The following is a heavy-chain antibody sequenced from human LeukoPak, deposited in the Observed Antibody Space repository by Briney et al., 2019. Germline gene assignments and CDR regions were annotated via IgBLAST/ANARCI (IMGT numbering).Heavy chain of an antibody. CDR1: GGSFSGYY. V-gene: IGHV4-34*01. D-gene: IGHD2-2*01. Sequence: SETLSLTCAVYGGSFSGYYWSWIRQPPGKGLEWIGEINHSGSTNYNPSLKSRVTISLDNSRNQFSLKVASVTAADTAVYYCARYGLLGLSEINGFDIWGQGTKVTVSS. CDR3: ARYGLLGLSEINGFDI. J-gene: IGHJ3*02. CDR2: INHSGST.